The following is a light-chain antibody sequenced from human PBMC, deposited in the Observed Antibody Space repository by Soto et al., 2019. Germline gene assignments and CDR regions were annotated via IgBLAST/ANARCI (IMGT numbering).Light chain of an antibody. CDR2: EVS. CDR1: SSDVGGYNY. Sequence: QSVLTQPASVSGSPGQSITISCTGTSSDVGGYNYVSWYQQHPGTAPKLMIYEVSNRPSGVSNRFSGSKSGNTVSLTISGLQAEDEADYYCSSYTSRTTLVFGTGTKVTVL. CDR3: SSYTSRTTLV. J-gene: IGLJ1*01. V-gene: IGLV2-14*01.